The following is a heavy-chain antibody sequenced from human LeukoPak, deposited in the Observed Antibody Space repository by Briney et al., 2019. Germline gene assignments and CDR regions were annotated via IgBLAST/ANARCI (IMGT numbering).Heavy chain of an antibody. CDR1: GYSFPTYW. CDR2: IYPDESNI. V-gene: IGHV5-51*01. CDR3: ARPPSRGYSSSFEY. J-gene: IGHJ4*02. D-gene: IGHD2-2*03. Sequence: GESLKISCKGSGYSFPTYWIAWVRQMPGKGLEWMGIIYPDESNIRYSPSFQGQVTISADKSISTAYLQWSSLKASDTTMYYCARPPSRGYSSSFEYWGQGTLVTVSS.